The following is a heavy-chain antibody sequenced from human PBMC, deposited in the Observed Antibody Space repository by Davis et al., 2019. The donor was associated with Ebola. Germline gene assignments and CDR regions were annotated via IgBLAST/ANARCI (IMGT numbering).Heavy chain of an antibody. CDR1: AYTFTSYD. CDR3: ARDTRGTAMVPARFDP. CDR2: MNPNSGNT. Sequence: ASVKVSCKASAYTFTSYDINWVRQATGQGLEWMGWMNPNSGNTGYAQTLQGRVTMTTHTSTRTAYMELRSLRPDDTAVYYCARDTRGTAMVPARFDPWGQGTLVTVSS. D-gene: IGHD5-18*01. J-gene: IGHJ5*02. V-gene: IGHV1-8*01.